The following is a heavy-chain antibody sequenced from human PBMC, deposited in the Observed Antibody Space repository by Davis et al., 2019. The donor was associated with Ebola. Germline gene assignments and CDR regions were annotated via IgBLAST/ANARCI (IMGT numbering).Heavy chain of an antibody. CDR3: ARASSDIVVVPAAHFDY. Sequence: PSETLSLTCTVSGGSISSGGYYWSWIRQHPGKGLEWIGYIYYSGSTYYNPSLKSRVTISVDTSKNQFSLKLSSVTAADTAVYYCARASSDIVVVPAAHFDYWGQGTLVTVSS. CDR1: GGSISSGGYY. J-gene: IGHJ4*02. CDR2: IYYSGST. V-gene: IGHV4-31*03. D-gene: IGHD2-2*01.